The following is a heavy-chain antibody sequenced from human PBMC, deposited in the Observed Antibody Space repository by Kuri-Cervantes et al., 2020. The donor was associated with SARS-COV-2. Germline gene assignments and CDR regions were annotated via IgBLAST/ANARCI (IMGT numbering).Heavy chain of an antibody. D-gene: IGHD6-6*01. CDR2: IYHSGST. J-gene: IGHJ5*02. Sequence: SETLSLTCAVYGGSSSGYYWSWIRQPPGKGLEWIGYIYHSGSTYYNPSLKSRVTISVDRSKNQFSLKLSSVTAADTAVYYCARVHARGWFDPWGQGTLVTVSS. CDR1: GGSSSGYY. V-gene: IGHV4-34*01. CDR3: ARVHARGWFDP.